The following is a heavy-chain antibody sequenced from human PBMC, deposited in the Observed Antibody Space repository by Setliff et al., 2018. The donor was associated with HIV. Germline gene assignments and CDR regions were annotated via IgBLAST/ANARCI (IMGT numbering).Heavy chain of an antibody. CDR2: VDFRGNS. D-gene: IGHD3-3*01. V-gene: IGHV4-59*11. J-gene: IGHJ3*01. Sequence: SETLSLTCTLSGASISSHYWSWIRQAPGKGLEWVGSVDFRGNSSANPSLKSRLMISVDTSKNRLSLKLTSVTAADTAVYFCARAGYNLWSGYDAFDVWGQGTLGTVSS. CDR3: ARAGYNLWSGYDAFDV. CDR1: GASISSHY.